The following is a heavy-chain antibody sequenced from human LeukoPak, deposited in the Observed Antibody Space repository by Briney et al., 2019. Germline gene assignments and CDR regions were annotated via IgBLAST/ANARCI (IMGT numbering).Heavy chain of an antibody. CDR3: ARNGRERVGVYDYIWGNYRHVYYFDY. CDR1: GGSFSGYY. V-gene: IGHV4-34*01. Sequence: PSETLSLTCAVYGGSFSGYYWSWIRQPPGKGLEWIGEINHSGSTNYNPSLKSRVTISVDTSKNQFSLRLSSVTAADTAVYYCARNGRERVGVYDYIWGNYRHVYYFDYWGQGTLVTVSS. J-gene: IGHJ4*02. D-gene: IGHD3-16*02. CDR2: INHSGST.